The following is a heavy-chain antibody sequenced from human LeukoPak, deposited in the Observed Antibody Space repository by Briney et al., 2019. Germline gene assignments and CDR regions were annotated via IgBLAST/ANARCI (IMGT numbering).Heavy chain of an antibody. J-gene: IGHJ4*02. V-gene: IGHV1-18*01. Sequence: GASVTVSCTASGYTFTNHGITWVRQAPGQGLEWMGWISAYNGDTKYAQKLQGRVTMTTDTSTNTAYMDLRSLRTDDTAVYYCARDPSNSSGFHPHSDYWGQGTLVTVSS. CDR3: ARDPSNSSGFHPHSDY. CDR2: ISAYNGDT. D-gene: IGHD3-22*01. CDR1: GYTFTNHG.